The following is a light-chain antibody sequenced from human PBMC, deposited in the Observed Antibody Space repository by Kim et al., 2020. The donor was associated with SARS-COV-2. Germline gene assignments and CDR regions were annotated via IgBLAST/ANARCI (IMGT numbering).Light chain of an antibody. Sequence: NFMLTQPHSVAASPGTTVTISCTLNNASVAGNSIHWYLQRPGSAPTTVIYDDIRRPSGVPDRFSGSIDSAANSASLTISGLKTEDEADYYCQSYDGTKSVVVFGGGTQLTVL. CDR1: NASVAGNS. V-gene: IGLV6-57*04. CDR2: DDI. J-gene: IGLJ3*02. CDR3: QSYDGTKSVVV.